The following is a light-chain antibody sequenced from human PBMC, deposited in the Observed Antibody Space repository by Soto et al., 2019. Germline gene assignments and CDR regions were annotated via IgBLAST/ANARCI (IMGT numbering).Light chain of an antibody. CDR2: DAS. CDR3: QNREDWPLT. J-gene: IGKJ4*01. CDR1: QSVSTY. V-gene: IGKV3-11*01. Sequence: EIVLTQSPATLSLSPGERATLSCRASQSVSTYLAWYQQKPGQAPRLLIYDASKRATGIPARFSGGGSGTDFHLTISSLEPEDFAVYSCQNREDWPLTFGGGTKVEIK.